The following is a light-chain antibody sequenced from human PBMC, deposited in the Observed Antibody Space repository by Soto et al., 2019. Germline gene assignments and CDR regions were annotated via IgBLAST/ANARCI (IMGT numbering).Light chain of an antibody. J-gene: IGKJ1*01. V-gene: IGKV3-15*01. CDR2: GAS. CDR3: QQYNNWPPDRT. Sequence: EIGMTQSQATLSVSPGERATRACRASQSVSSNLAWYQQKPGQAPRLLIYGASTRATGIPARFSGSGSGTEFTLTISSLQSEDFAIYFCQQYNNWPPDRTFGQGTKVEIK. CDR1: QSVSSN.